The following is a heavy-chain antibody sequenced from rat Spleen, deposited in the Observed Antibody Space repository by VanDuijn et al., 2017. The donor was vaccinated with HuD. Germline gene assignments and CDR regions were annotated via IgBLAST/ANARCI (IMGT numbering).Heavy chain of an antibody. D-gene: IGHD1-9*01. CDR3: ATRNYGYNYFDY. CDR2: ISYDGSST. V-gene: IGHV5-29*01. CDR1: GFTFSDYY. Sequence: EVQLVESDGGLVQPGRSLKLSCVASGFTFSDYYMAWVRQAPTKGLEWVATISYDGSSTYYRDSAKGRFTISRDNAKSTLYLQMDSLRSEDTATYYCATRNYGYNYFDYWGQGVMVTVSS. J-gene: IGHJ2*01.